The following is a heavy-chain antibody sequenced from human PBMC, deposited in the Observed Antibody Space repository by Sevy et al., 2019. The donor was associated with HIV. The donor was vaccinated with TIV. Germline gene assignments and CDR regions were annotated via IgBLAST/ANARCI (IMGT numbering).Heavy chain of an antibody. CDR3: ARDSKVEFTMVRGVIKVTNYYYGMDV. CDR1: GFTFSSYS. V-gene: IGHV3-21*01. Sequence: GGSLRLSCAASGFTFSSYSMNWVRQAPGKGLEWVSSISSSSSYIYYADSVKGRFTISRDNAKNSLYLQMNSLRVEDTAVYYCARDSKVEFTMVRGVIKVTNYYYGMDVWGQGTTVTVSS. CDR2: ISSSSSYI. D-gene: IGHD3-10*01. J-gene: IGHJ6*02.